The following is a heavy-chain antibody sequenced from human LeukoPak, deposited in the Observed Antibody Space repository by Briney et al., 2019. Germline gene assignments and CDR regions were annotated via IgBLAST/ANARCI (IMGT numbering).Heavy chain of an antibody. D-gene: IGHD3-22*01. Sequence: GASVKVSCKASGGTFISYAISWVRQAPGQGLEWMGGIIPIFGTANYAQKFQGGVTITADESTSTAYMELSSLRSEDTAVYYCARGYYDSSGYYSFLGYYGMDVWGQGTTVTVSS. CDR1: GGTFISYA. CDR3: ARGYYDSSGYYSFLGYYGMDV. J-gene: IGHJ6*02. V-gene: IGHV1-69*13. CDR2: IIPIFGTA.